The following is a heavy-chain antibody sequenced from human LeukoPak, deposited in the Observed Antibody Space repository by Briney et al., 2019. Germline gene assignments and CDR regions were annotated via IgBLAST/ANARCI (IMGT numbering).Heavy chain of an antibody. V-gene: IGHV4-39*07. J-gene: IGHJ4*02. Sequence: SETLSLTCTVSGASFSSSPYYWGWIRQPPGKGLEWIGSVYDSGSTFYNPSLKSRVTISIDTFKNQFSLKLTSVTAADTAVYYCAKSGSSIAARPPDYWGQGTLVIVSS. CDR1: GASFSSSPYY. D-gene: IGHD6-6*01. CDR3: AKSGSSIAARPPDY. CDR2: VYDSGST.